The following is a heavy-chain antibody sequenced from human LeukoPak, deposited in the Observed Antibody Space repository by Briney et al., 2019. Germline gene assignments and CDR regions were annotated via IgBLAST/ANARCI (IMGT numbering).Heavy chain of an antibody. CDR1: ADTFIDYY. Sequence: ASVKVSCKASADTFIDYYIHWVRQAPGHGLERMGWINPNSGDTNYAQKFQVRVTMTRDTSISAAYMELSRLRADGRAVYYCARQGSGSHRAFDMWGQGTMVTVSS. V-gene: IGHV1-2*02. CDR2: INPNSGDT. J-gene: IGHJ3*02. D-gene: IGHD1-26*01. CDR3: ARQGSGSHRAFDM.